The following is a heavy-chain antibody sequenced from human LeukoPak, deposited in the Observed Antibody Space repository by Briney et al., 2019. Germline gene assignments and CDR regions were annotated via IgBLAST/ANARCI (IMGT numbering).Heavy chain of an antibody. CDR1: GGTFSSYA. D-gene: IGHD4-17*01. CDR3: ARGGHYGEDYFDY. Sequence: VASVKVSCKASGGTFSSYAISWVRQAPGQGLEWMGWISAYNGNTNYVQKLQGRVTMTTDTSTSTAYMELRSLRSDDTAVYYCARGGHYGEDYFDYWGQGTLVTVSS. CDR2: ISAYNGNT. J-gene: IGHJ4*02. V-gene: IGHV1-18*01.